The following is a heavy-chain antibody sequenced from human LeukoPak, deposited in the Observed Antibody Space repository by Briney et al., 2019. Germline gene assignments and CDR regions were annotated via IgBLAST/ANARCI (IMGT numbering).Heavy chain of an antibody. J-gene: IGHJ4*02. V-gene: IGHV3-20*04. CDR3: ASRHSDGYFDY. D-gene: IGHD3-22*01. CDR2: LNWNGDTT. Sequence: TGGSQRLSCAASGFTFDEYAMSWVRQLPGKGLEWVSGLNWNGDTTDYADSVRGRFTISRDNAKNSLYLQMNSLTAEDTAFYYCASRHSDGYFDYWGQGTLVTVSS. CDR1: GFTFDEYA.